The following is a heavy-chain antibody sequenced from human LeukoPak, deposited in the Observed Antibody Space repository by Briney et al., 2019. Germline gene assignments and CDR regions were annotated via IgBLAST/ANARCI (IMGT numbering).Heavy chain of an antibody. V-gene: IGHV4-39*01. CDR2: IYYSGST. D-gene: IGHD3-22*01. Sequence: SETLSLTCTVSGGSINSSSYYWGWIRQPPGKGLEWIGNIYYSGSTYYNPSLKSRVTISVDTSKNQFSLKLSSVTAADTAVYYCARHGMYYYDSSGSDLDYWGQGTLVTVSS. CDR1: GGSINSSSYY. J-gene: IGHJ4*02. CDR3: ARHGMYYYDSSGSDLDY.